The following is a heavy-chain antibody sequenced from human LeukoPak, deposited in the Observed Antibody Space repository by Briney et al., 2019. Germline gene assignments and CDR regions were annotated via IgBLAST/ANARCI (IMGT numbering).Heavy chain of an antibody. V-gene: IGHV3-30*02. CDR3: ASPGTVRRPY. D-gene: IGHD4-17*01. CDR2: IQDDGRNK. Sequence: GGSLRLSCVASGFSFSSYGMHWVRQPPGKGLEWVALIQDDGRNKNYTDSVKGRFTVSRDNSKNTLYLQMNSVRVEDTAVYYCASPGTVRRPYWGQGTLVTVSS. CDR1: GFSFSSYG. J-gene: IGHJ4*02.